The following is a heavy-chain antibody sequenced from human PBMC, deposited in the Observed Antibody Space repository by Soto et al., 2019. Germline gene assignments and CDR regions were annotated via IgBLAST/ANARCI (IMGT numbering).Heavy chain of an antibody. V-gene: IGHV5-51*01. D-gene: IGHD6-13*01. J-gene: IGHJ5*02. CDR3: ARRVWHNMNWFDP. CDR2: IYPGDSDT. CDR1: GYNFGNYW. Sequence: RGESLKISCQGSGYNFGNYWIAWVRQMPGKGLERMGIIYPGDSDTRYSPSFQGQVTISADKSISTAYLQWSSLKASDTAMYYCARRVWHNMNWFDPWGQGTLVTVSS.